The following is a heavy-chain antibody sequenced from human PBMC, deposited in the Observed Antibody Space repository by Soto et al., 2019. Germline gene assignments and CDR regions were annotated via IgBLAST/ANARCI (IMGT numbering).Heavy chain of an antibody. CDR3: ARGPYKSGWYEGFDP. CDR2: VQYSAST. J-gene: IGHJ5*02. Sequence: PSETMSLTCPVSGGSIRSTDYCWGWTRHHPGKWPEFIGSVQYSASTYYNPSHKSRVPMSVYTSKNQFYLNLSCVTAADSAVCYCARGPYKSGWYEGFDPWGQGTLVTVSS. V-gene: IGHV4-39*02. D-gene: IGHD6-19*01. CDR1: GGSIRSTDYC.